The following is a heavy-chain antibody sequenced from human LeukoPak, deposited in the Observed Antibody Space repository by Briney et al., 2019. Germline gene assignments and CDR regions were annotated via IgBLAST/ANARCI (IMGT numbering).Heavy chain of an antibody. Sequence: GGSLRLSCAASGFTFNNYRMTWVRQAPGKGLEWVANINQDGTEQNYVDSVKGRFTISRDNAENSLFLQMNSLRAEDTAVYYCRSQGSGTPFGYWGQGTLVTVSS. D-gene: IGHD3-10*01. J-gene: IGHJ4*02. CDR1: GFTFNNYR. V-gene: IGHV3-7*02. CDR3: RSQGSGTPFGY. CDR2: INQDGTEQ.